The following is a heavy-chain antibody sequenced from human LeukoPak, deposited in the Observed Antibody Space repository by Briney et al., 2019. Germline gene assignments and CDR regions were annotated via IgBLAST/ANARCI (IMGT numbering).Heavy chain of an antibody. D-gene: IGHD2/OR15-2a*01. CDR3: AKDISV. J-gene: IGHJ4*02. V-gene: IGHV3-30*18. Sequence: GRSLRLSCAASGFTFSSYGMHWVRQAPGKGLEGVAVISYDGSNKYYADSVKGRFTISRDNSKNTLYLQMNSLRAEDTAVYYCAKDISVWGQGTLVTVSS. CDR2: ISYDGSNK. CDR1: GFTFSSYG.